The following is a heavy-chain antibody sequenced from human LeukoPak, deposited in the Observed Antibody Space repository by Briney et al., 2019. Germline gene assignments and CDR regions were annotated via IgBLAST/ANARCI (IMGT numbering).Heavy chain of an antibody. CDR2: ISSSGSTI. D-gene: IGHD6-13*01. CDR3: ARDPRQQQLSWFDP. CDR1: GFTFSDYY. Sequence: GGSLRLSCAAFGFTFSDYYMSWIRQAPGKGLEWVSYISSSGSTIYYADSVKGRFTISRDNAKNSLYLQMNSLRAEDTAVYYCARDPRQQQLSWFDPWGQGTLVTVSS. V-gene: IGHV3-11*01. J-gene: IGHJ5*02.